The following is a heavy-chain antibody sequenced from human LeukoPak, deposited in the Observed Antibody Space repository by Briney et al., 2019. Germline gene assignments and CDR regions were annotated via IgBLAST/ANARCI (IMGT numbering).Heavy chain of an antibody. CDR3: ARAVYSNYVDAFDI. J-gene: IGHJ3*02. CDR2: INPNSGGT. D-gene: IGHD4-11*01. CDR1: GYTFTGYY. Sequence: ASVKVSCKXSGYTFTGYYMHWVRQAPGQGLEWMGWINPNSGGTNYAQKFQGRVTMTRDTSISTAYMELSRLRSDDTTVYYCARAVYSNYVDAFDIWGQGTMVTVSS. V-gene: IGHV1-2*02.